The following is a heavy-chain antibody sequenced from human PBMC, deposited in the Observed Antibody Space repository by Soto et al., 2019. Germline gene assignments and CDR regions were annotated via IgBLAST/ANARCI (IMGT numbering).Heavy chain of an antibody. CDR3: AKDKGGRYCSRTSCLYSFDY. CDR2: ISDSGST. CDR1: GFTFSTYA. V-gene: IGHV3-23*01. Sequence: EVQLLESGGGLVQPGGSLRLSCTASGFTFSTYAMSWVRQAPGKGLEWVSTISDSGSTYYADSVKGRFTISRDNSNNTRYMEMNSLRAEDTAVYYCAKDKGGRYCSRTSCLYSFDYWGQGTLVTVSS. D-gene: IGHD2-2*01. J-gene: IGHJ4*02.